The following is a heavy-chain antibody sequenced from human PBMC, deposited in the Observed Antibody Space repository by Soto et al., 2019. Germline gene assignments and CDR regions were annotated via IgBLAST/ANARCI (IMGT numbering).Heavy chain of an antibody. V-gene: IGHV4-31*03. J-gene: IGHJ4*02. D-gene: IGHD2-15*01. CDR2: IYYSGST. CDR1: GGSISSGGYY. Sequence: QVQLQESGPGLVKPSQTLSLTCTVSGGSISSGGYYWSWIRQHPGKGLEWIGYIYYSGSTSYNPSLKRRVTISVDSPKNHFSLKLRSVTAADTAVYYCGRLYCSGGSCYDYWGQGTLVTVSS. CDR3: GRLYCSGGSCYDY.